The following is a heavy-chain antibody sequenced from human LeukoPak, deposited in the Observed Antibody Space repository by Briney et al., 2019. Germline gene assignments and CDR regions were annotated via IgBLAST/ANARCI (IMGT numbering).Heavy chain of an antibody. V-gene: IGHV4-4*07. Sequence: SETLSLTYTVSGSSISSYYWSWIRQPAGKGLEWIGRIYTSGSTNYNPSLKSRVTMSVDTSKNQFSLKLSSVTAADTAVYYCAREFDDYVWGSPHYDYWGQGTLVTVSS. D-gene: IGHD3-16*01. CDR3: AREFDDYVWGSPHYDY. J-gene: IGHJ4*02. CDR1: GSSISSYY. CDR2: IYTSGST.